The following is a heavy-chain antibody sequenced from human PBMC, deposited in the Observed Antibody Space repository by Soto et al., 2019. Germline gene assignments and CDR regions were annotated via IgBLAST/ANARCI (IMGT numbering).Heavy chain of an antibody. Sequence: PGGSLRLSCAASGFTFSNYGMHWVRQAPGKGLEWVAVISDDGSNKYYADSVKGRFTISRDDSKNTLYLQMNSLRTEDTALYYCEKDSPVADYWGQGTLATVSS. V-gene: IGHV3-30*18. CDR2: ISDDGSNK. D-gene: IGHD6-19*01. J-gene: IGHJ4*02. CDR3: EKDSPVADY. CDR1: GFTFSNYG.